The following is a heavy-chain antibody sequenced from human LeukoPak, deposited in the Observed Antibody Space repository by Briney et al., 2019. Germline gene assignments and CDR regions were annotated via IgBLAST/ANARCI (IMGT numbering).Heavy chain of an antibody. CDR3: ARGGGYCTNGVCYQVRGGLDY. J-gene: IGHJ4*02. D-gene: IGHD2-8*01. CDR1: GGSFSGYY. Sequence: SETLSLTCAVYGGSFSGYYWSWIRQPPGKGLEWIGEINHSGSTNYNPSLKSRVTISVDTSKNQFSLKLSSVTAADTAVYYCARGGGYCTNGVCYQVRGGLDYWGQGTLVTVSS. CDR2: INHSGST. V-gene: IGHV4-34*01.